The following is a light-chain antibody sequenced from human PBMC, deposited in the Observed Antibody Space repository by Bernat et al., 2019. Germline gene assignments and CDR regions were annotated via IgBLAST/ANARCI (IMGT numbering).Light chain of an antibody. Sequence: IQLTQSPRSLSASVGDRVNITCRASKSISIYLNWYQQKPGKAPEVFIYAASSLQSGVPSRFSGSGSGTDFTLTITSLQPDDSAIYYCQQSHATPRTFGQGTTVDI. J-gene: IGKJ1*01. CDR1: KSISIY. V-gene: IGKV1-39*01. CDR2: AAS. CDR3: QQSHATPRT.